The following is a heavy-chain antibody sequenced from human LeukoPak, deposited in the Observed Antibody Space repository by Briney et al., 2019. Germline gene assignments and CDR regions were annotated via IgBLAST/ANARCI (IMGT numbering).Heavy chain of an antibody. CDR3: AKDKRRDGYNYRY. D-gene: IGHD5-24*01. J-gene: IGHJ4*02. Sequence: GGSLRLSCPASGFTFSSYAMSWVRQAPGKGLEWVSAISGSGGSTYYADSVKGRFTISRDNSKSTLYLQMNSLRAEDTAVYYCAKDKRRDGYNYRYWGQGTLVTVSS. V-gene: IGHV3-23*01. CDR1: GFTFSSYA. CDR2: ISGSGGST.